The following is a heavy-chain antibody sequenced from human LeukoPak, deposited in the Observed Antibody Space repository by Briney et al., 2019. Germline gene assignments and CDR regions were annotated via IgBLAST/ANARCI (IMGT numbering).Heavy chain of an antibody. V-gene: IGHV1-2*06. Sequence: ASVKVSCKASGYTFSTYFMHWLRQAPGQGLEWMGRINPNSGGTNYAQKFQGRVTMTRDTSISTAYMELSRLRSDDTAVYYCALSWRIQLWKFDYWGQGTLVTVSS. D-gene: IGHD5-18*01. CDR2: INPNSGGT. J-gene: IGHJ4*02. CDR3: ALSWRIQLWKFDY. CDR1: GYTFSTYF.